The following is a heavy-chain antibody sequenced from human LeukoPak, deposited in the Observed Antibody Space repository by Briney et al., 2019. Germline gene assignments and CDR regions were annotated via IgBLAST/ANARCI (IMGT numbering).Heavy chain of an antibody. J-gene: IGHJ3*02. CDR1: GGTFSSYT. CDR3: ARADCSSTSCLNAFDI. CDR2: INPNSGGT. V-gene: IGHV1-2*06. D-gene: IGHD2-2*01. Sequence: ASVKVSCKASGGTFSSYTISWVRQAPGQGLEWVGRINPNSGGTNYAQKFQGRATMTRDTSISTAYMELSRLRSDDTAVYYCARADCSSTSCLNAFDIWGQGTMVTVSS.